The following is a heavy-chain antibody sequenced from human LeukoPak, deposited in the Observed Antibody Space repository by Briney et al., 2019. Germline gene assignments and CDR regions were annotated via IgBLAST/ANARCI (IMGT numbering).Heavy chain of an antibody. CDR2: ISSRSHAM. CDR1: GFTFSNYG. D-gene: IGHD2-15*01. CDR3: ARDTPPLI. Sequence: PGGSLRLSCAASGFTFSNYGMNWVRQAPGKGLEWVSYISSRSHAMYYADSVQGRFTISRDNAKNSLYLQMNSLRAEDTAVYYCARDTPPLIWGQGTLVTVSS. V-gene: IGHV3-48*01. J-gene: IGHJ4*02.